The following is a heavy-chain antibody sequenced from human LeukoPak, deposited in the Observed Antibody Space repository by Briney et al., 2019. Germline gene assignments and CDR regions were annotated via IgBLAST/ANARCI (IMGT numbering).Heavy chain of an antibody. J-gene: IGHJ6*03. CDR1: GGSISSSTYY. Sequence: PSETLSLTCTVSGGSISSSTYYWSWIRQPAGKGLEWIGRIYTSGSTNYNPSLKSRVTMSVDTSKNQFSLKLSSVTAADTAVYYCARSRAYSSSSDGSYYYYMDVWGKGTTVTVSS. CDR3: ARSRAYSSSSDGSYYYYMDV. V-gene: IGHV4-61*02. D-gene: IGHD6-6*01. CDR2: IYTSGST.